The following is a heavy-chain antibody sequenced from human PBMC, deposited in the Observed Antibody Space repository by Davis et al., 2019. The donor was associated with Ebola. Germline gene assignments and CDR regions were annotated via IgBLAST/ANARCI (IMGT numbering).Heavy chain of an antibody. CDR3: ARAQPRVVTPFDY. D-gene: IGHD3-3*01. CDR1: GYTFTTYY. Sequence: ASVTVSCKASGYTFTTYYMHWVRQSPGQGLEWMGIINPSGGYASYADKFQGRITMTSDTSTTTVYMELSRLRSEDTAFYYCARAQPRVVTPFDYWGQGTLVTVSS. CDR2: INPSGGYA. V-gene: IGHV1-46*01. J-gene: IGHJ4*02.